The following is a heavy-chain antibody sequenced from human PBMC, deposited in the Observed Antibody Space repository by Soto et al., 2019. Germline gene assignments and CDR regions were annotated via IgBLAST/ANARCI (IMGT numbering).Heavy chain of an antibody. Sequence: SETRSLTCAVSGGSISSDAYSWIWIPQQPGKCLEWVGYIYHSGSTYYNPSLKSPVTISVYKSKNQFSLNLNSVTAADTAVYYCARYVAATVTSNYYYYYGMDVWGQGITLSVSS. V-gene: IGHV4-30-2*01. D-gene: IGHD4-17*01. CDR2: IYHSGST. J-gene: IGHJ6*02. CDR1: GGSISSDAYS. CDR3: ARYVAATVTSNYYYYYGMDV.